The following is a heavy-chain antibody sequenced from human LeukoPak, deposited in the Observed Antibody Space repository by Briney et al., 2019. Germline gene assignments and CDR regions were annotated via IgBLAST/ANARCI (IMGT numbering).Heavy chain of an antibody. CDR3: AKTGQMRGIQLWTPYYFDY. V-gene: IGHV3-23*01. J-gene: IGHJ4*02. CDR2: ISGSGGST. CDR1: GFTFSSYA. Sequence: GGSLRLSCAASGFTFSSYAMSWVRQVPGKGLEWVSAISGSGGSTYYADSVKGRFTISRDNSKNTLYLQMNSLRAEDTAVYYCAKTGQMRGIQLWTPYYFDYWGQGTLVTVSS. D-gene: IGHD5-18*01.